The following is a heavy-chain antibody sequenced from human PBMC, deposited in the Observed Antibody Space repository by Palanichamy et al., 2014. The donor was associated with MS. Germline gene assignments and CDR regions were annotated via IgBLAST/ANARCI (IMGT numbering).Heavy chain of an antibody. D-gene: IGHD2-15*01. CDR2: INHSGST. CDR1: GSFSGYY. CDR3: ARVGAAQTLNWFDP. V-gene: IGHV4-34*01. Sequence: QVQLQQWGGRTVEAFGDPVPHLRCLCGSFSGYYWSWIRQPPGKGLEWIGEINHSGSTNYNPSLKSRVTISVDTSKNQFSLKLRSETAADTAVYYCARVGAAQTLNWFDPWGQGTLVTVSS. J-gene: IGHJ5*02.